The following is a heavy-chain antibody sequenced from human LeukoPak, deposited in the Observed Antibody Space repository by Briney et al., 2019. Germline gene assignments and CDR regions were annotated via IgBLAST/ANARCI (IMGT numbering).Heavy chain of an antibody. D-gene: IGHD5-18*01. J-gene: IGHJ4*02. CDR1: GYTXTSXG. CDR3: ARGDTAMVTSAY. Sequence: EASVKVSCKASGYTXTSXGISXVRQXPGQGXEWXGWISAYNGNTNYAQKLQGRVTMTTDTSTSTAYMELRSLRSDDTAVYYCARGDTAMVTSAYWGQGTLVTVSS. CDR2: ISAYNGNT. V-gene: IGHV1-18*01.